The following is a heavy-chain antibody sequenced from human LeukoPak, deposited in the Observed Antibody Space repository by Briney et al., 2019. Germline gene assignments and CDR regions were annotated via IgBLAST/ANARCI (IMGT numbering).Heavy chain of an antibody. CDR2: MYHSGST. D-gene: IGHD3-3*01. J-gene: IGHJ3*02. CDR1: GYSISSGYY. Sequence: SETLSPTCAVSGYSISSGYYWGWIRQPPGQGLEWIGSMYHSGSTYYNPSLKSRVTISLDTSKNQFSLKLSSVTAADTAVYYCARASYYDFRKAFDIWGQGTMVTVSS. V-gene: IGHV4-38-2*01. CDR3: ARASYYDFRKAFDI.